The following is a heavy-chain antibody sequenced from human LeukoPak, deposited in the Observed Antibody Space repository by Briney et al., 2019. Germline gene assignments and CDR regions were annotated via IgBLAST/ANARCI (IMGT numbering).Heavy chain of an antibody. J-gene: IGHJ4*02. D-gene: IGHD5-24*01. CDR2: IYYSGST. CDR3: AREGVEMATQW. V-gene: IGHV4-30-4*08. CDR1: GGSISSSSYY. Sequence: PSETLSLTCTVSGGSISSSSYYWGWIRQPPGKGLEWIGYIYYSGSTYYNPSLKSRVTISVDTSKNQFSLKLSSVTAADTAVYYCAREGVEMATQWWGQGTLVTVSS.